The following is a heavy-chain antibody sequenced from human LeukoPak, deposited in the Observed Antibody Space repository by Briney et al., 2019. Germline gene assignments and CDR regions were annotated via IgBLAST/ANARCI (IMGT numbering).Heavy chain of an antibody. Sequence: GGSLRLSCAASGFTFSSYGLSWVRQAPGKGLEWVSGITGSGDGTFYADSVKGRFTISRDNSKNTLYLQMNSLRADDTAVYYCGRDGRLIQLWFDPWGQGTLVTVSS. CDR1: GFTFSSYG. J-gene: IGHJ5*02. D-gene: IGHD5-18*01. V-gene: IGHV3-23*01. CDR2: ITGSGDGT. CDR3: GRDGRLIQLWFDP.